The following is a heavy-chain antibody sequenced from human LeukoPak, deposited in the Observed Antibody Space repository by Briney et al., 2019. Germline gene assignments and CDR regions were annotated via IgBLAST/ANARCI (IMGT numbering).Heavy chain of an antibody. J-gene: IGHJ4*02. D-gene: IGHD3-3*01. CDR3: ARGADYDFWSGYYGYFDY. V-gene: IGHV3-64*01. CDR2: ISSNGGST. CDR1: GFTFSSYA. Sequence: PGGSLRLSCAASGFTFSSYAMHWVRQAPGKGLEYVSAISSNGGSTYYANSVKGRFTISRDNSKNTLYLQMGSLRAEDMAVYYCARGADYDFWSGYYGYFDYWGQGTLVTVSS.